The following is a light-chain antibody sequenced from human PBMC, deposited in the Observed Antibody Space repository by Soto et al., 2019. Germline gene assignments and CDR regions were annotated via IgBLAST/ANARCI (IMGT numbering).Light chain of an antibody. J-gene: IGKJ3*01. CDR2: DAS. CDR1: QDISNY. Sequence: DIQMTQSPSSLSASVGDRVTITCQASQDISNYLNWYQQKPGKAPKLLIYDASNLETGVPSRSSGSGSGTDFTFTISSLQPEDIATYYCQQYDNLPPRVFGPGTKVDIK. V-gene: IGKV1-33*01. CDR3: QQYDNLPPRV.